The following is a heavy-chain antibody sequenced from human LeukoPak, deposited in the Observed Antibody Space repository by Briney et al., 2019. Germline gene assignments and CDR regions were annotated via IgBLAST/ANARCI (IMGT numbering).Heavy chain of an antibody. D-gene: IGHD2-2*01. Sequence: SETLSLTCAVSGYSISSGYYWGWIRQPPGKGLEWIGSIYHSGSTYYNPSLKSRVTISVDTSKNQFSLKLSSVTAADTAVYYCARSPGVVVRLDRFDPWGQGTLVTVSS. V-gene: IGHV4-38-2*01. CDR3: ARSPGVVVRLDRFDP. J-gene: IGHJ5*02. CDR1: GYSISSGYY. CDR2: IYHSGST.